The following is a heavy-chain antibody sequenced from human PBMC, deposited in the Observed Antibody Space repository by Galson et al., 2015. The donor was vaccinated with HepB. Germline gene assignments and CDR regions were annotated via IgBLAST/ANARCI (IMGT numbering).Heavy chain of an antibody. J-gene: IGHJ6*02. CDR3: ARVGYYYDSSGYYYFAYYYYGMDV. D-gene: IGHD3-22*01. Sequence: SLRLSCAASGFTFSSYSLNWVRQAPGKGLEWVSYISSSSSTIYYADSVKGRFTISRDNAKNSLYLQMNSLRDEDTAVYYCARVGYYYDSSGYYYFAYYYYGMDVWGQGTTVTISS. CDR1: GFTFSSYS. V-gene: IGHV3-48*02. CDR2: ISSSSSTI.